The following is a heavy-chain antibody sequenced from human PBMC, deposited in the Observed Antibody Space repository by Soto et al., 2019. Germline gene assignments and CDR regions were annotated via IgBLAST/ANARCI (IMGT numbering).Heavy chain of an antibody. Sequence: GSLRLSCAASGFTLSTYDMNWVRQAPGKGLQWVSHTSSSSAAIVYADSVKGRITISRDNAKNSLYLQMNSLRDEDTAVYYCARGAVAGLYFFDYWGQGILVTVSS. D-gene: IGHD6-19*01. CDR2: TSSSSAAI. CDR1: GFTLSTYD. V-gene: IGHV3-48*02. J-gene: IGHJ4*02. CDR3: ARGAVAGLYFFDY.